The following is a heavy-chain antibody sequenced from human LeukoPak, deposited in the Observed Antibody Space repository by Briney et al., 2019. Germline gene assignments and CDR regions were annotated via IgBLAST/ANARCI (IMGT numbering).Heavy chain of an antibody. D-gene: IGHD5-18*01. CDR2: ISWNSGSI. Sequence: GGSLRLSCAASGFTFDDYAMHWVRQAPGKGLERVSGISWNSGSIGYADSVKGRFTISRDNAKNSLYLQMNSLRAEDTALYYCAKGWGIQLWFYFDYWGQGTLVTVSS. J-gene: IGHJ4*02. V-gene: IGHV3-9*01. CDR3: AKGWGIQLWFYFDY. CDR1: GFTFDDYA.